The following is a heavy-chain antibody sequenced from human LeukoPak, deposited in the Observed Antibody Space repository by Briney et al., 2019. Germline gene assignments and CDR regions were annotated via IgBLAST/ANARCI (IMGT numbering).Heavy chain of an antibody. V-gene: IGHV3-30*02. CDR2: IRYDGSNK. J-gene: IGHJ4*02. CDR1: GFTFSSYG. Sequence: GGSLRLSCAASGFTFSSYGMHWVRQAPGKGLEWVAFIRYDGSNKYYADSVKGRFTISRDNAKNSLYLQMNSLRAEDTAVYYCARDGGRAYDYWGQGALVTVSS. CDR3: ARDGGRAYDY.